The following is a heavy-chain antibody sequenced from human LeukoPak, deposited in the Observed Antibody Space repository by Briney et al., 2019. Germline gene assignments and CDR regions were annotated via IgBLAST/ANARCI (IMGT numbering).Heavy chain of an antibody. V-gene: IGHV1-2*02. J-gene: IGHJ4*02. CDR2: INPNSGGT. Sequence: ASVKVSCKAAGYILTDYYMHWVRQAPGQGLEWMGWINPNSGGTKYAQKLQGRVTMTRDTSISTAYMELSRLTSDDTAVYYCARVSLAYASGAYHSSRFDFWGQGTLVTVSS. D-gene: IGHD3-22*01. CDR1: GYILTDYY. CDR3: ARVSLAYASGAYHSSRFDF.